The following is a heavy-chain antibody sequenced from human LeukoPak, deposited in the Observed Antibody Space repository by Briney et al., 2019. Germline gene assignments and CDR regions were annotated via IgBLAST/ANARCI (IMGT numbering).Heavy chain of an antibody. CDR1: GFNFDDYA. V-gene: IGHV3-9*01. D-gene: IGHD6-19*01. CDR3: AKEEHNSGWSPLGG. J-gene: IGHJ4*02. CDR2: IGWNSGSV. Sequence: PGRSLRLSCAASGFNFDDYAMHWVRQPPGKGLEWVSGIGWNSGSVGYAESVKGRFTISRDNAKNFLYLQMNTLRPEDTAFYYCAKEEHNSGWSPLGGWGQGTLVTASS.